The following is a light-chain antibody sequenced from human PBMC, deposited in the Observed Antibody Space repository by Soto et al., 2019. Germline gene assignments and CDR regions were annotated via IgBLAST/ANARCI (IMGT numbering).Light chain of an antibody. Sequence: QSALTQPASVSGSPGQSITVSCTGTSSDVGGHNYVSWFQKHPGQAPKLLIYEVTTRPSGVSTRFSGSKSGNTASLTISGLQAEDEADYHCSSYSSSGTLFVFGTGTKLTVL. V-gene: IGLV2-14*01. J-gene: IGLJ1*01. CDR3: SSYSSSGTLFV. CDR2: EVT. CDR1: SSDVGGHNY.